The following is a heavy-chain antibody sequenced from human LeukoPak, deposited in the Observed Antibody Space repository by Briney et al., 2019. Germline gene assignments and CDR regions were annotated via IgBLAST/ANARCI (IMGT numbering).Heavy chain of an antibody. CDR1: GYTFSGYY. J-gene: IGHJ4*02. Sequence: ASVKVSCKASGYTFSGYYMHWVRQAPGQGLEWMGWINPNTGGTNYAQNLQGRVTMTRDTSISTAYMELSRLRSDDTAVYYCARDPPGSPHFDYWGQGTLVTVSS. D-gene: IGHD3-10*01. CDR2: INPNTGGT. V-gene: IGHV1-2*02. CDR3: ARDPPGSPHFDY.